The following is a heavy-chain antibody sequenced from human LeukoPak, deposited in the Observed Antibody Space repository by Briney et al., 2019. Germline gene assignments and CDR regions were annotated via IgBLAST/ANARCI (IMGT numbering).Heavy chain of an antibody. D-gene: IGHD6-13*01. V-gene: IGHV4-59*01. CDR3: ARASWYSFYYYYYGMDV. CDR1: GDSIIVYY. J-gene: IGHJ6*02. CDR2: IYYSGST. Sequence: LSETLSLTCTVSGDSIIVYYWSWIRQPPGKGLEWIGYIYYSGSTNYNPSLKSRVTISVDTSKNQFSLKLSSVTAADTAVYYCARASWYSFYYYYYGMDVWGQGTTVTVSS.